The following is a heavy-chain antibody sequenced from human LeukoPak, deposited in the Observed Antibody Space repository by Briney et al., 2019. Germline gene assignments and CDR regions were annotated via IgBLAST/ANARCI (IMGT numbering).Heavy chain of an antibody. CDR2: FDPEDGET. V-gene: IGHV1-24*01. Sequence: ASVKVSCKVSGYTLTELSMHWVRQAPGKGLEWMGGFDPEDGETIYAQKFQGRVTMTEDTSTDTAYMELSSLRSEDTAVYYCATTETYSCGFDYWGQGTLVTVSS. D-gene: IGHD5-18*01. CDR1: GYTLTELS. CDR3: ATTETYSCGFDY. J-gene: IGHJ4*02.